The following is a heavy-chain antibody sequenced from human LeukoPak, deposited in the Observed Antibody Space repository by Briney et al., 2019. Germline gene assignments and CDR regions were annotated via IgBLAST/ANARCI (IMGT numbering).Heavy chain of an antibody. D-gene: IGHD6-13*01. V-gene: IGHV4-39*01. CDR3: ARQRGIAAAGIPDY. Sequence: SETLSLTCTVSGGSISSSSYYWGWIRQPPGKGLEWIGSIYYSGNTYYNPSLKSRVTISVDTSKNQFSLKLSSVTAADTAVYYCARQRGIAAAGIPDYWGQGTLVTVSS. J-gene: IGHJ4*02. CDR1: GGSISSSSYY. CDR2: IYYSGNT.